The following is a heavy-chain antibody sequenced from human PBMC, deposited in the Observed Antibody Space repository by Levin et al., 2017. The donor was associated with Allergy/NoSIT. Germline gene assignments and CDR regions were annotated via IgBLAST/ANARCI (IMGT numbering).Heavy chain of an antibody. D-gene: IGHD3-3*01. CDR3: ANLLERASYCDY. Sequence: TTSETLSLTCSVSGGSIVSLKSYWGWIRQSPGKGLEWIGTIYSTGNPHYNPSLKSRVTISVDTSKNHLSLKLNSVTAADTAVYYCANLLERASYCDYWGQGTLVTVSS. J-gene: IGHJ4*02. CDR1: GGSIVSLKSY. V-gene: IGHV4-39*02. CDR2: IYSTGNP.